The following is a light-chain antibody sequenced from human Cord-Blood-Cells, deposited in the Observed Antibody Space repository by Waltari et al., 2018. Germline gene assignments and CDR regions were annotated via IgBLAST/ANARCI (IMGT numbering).Light chain of an antibody. J-gene: IGKJ2*01. CDR3: QQYYSYPHT. CDR1: QGISSY. V-gene: IGKV1-8*01. Sequence: AIRMTQSPSSFSASTGDRVTITCRASQGISSYLAWYQQKPGKAPKLLIYAASTLQSGVPSRFSGSGSGTDFTLTISCLQSEDFATYYCQQYYSYPHTFGQGTKQEIK. CDR2: AAS.